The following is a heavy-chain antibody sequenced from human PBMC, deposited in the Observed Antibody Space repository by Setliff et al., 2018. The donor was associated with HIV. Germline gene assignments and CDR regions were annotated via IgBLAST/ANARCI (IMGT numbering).Heavy chain of an antibody. CDR3: ARERDSSGYQFDP. Sequence: VASVKVSCKTSGYTFTNCAIQWVRQAPGQGLQWMGWINAGNGNTKYSQEFQGRVTITRDTSASTAYMELSSLRFEDMAMYYCARERDSSGYQFDPWGQGTLVTVSS. CDR1: GYTFTNCA. CDR2: INAGNGNT. D-gene: IGHD3-22*01. J-gene: IGHJ5*02. V-gene: IGHV1-3*03.